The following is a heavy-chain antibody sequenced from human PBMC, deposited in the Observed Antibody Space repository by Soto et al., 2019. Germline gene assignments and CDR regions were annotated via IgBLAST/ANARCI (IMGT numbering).Heavy chain of an antibody. CDR1: GGSFSGYY. CDR3: ARTTVTTGRDAFDI. CDR2: INHSGST. D-gene: IGHD4-17*01. J-gene: IGHJ3*02. Sequence: SETLSLTCAVYGGSFSGYYWSWIRQPPGKGLEWIGEINHSGSTNYNPSLKSRVTISVDTSKNQFSLKLGSVTAADTAVYYCARTTVTTGRDAFDIWGQGTMVTVSS. V-gene: IGHV4-34*01.